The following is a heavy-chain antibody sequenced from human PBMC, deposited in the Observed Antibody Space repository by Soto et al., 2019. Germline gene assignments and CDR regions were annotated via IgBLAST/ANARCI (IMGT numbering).Heavy chain of an antibody. V-gene: IGHV3-30*03. CDR1: GFTFSSFG. CDR2: ISYDGSNK. J-gene: IGHJ6*02. Sequence: GRSLRLSCAASGFTFSSFGMHWVRQAPGKGLEWVAVISYDGSNKDYADSVKGRFTISRDNSKNTLYLQMNSLRAEDTAVYYCARVDRGSSLYYYYYGMDVWGQGTTVTVSS. CDR3: ARVDRGSSLYYYYYGMDV. D-gene: IGHD6-6*01.